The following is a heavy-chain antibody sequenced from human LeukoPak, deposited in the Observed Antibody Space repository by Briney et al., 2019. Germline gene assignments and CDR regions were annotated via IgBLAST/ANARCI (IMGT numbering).Heavy chain of an antibody. CDR1: GGSISSSIYY. CDR3: AREVMGP. V-gene: IGHV4-39*07. CDR2: IFYTGNT. Sequence: SETLSLTCTVSGGSISSSIYYWGWIRQPPGKGLEWIGSIFYTGNTYYNPSLKTRVTISLDTSKNQFSLNLRSVTAADTAVYYCAREVMGPWGQGTLVTVSS. J-gene: IGHJ5*02.